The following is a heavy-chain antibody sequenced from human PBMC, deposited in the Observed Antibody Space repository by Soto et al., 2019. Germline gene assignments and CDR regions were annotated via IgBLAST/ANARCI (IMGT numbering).Heavy chain of an antibody. D-gene: IGHD1-26*01. V-gene: IGHV2-26*01. CDR3: ARHGRGVGARPLDY. CDR1: GLSLSNARMG. CDR2: IFSNDEK. Sequence: QVTLKESGPVLVKPTETLTLTCTVSGLSLSNARMGVTWIRQPPGKALEWLAHIFSNDEKSYSTSLKSRLTISKHTSKSHVVLTMTNMDPVDTATYYCARHGRGVGARPLDYWGQGTLVTLSS. J-gene: IGHJ4*02.